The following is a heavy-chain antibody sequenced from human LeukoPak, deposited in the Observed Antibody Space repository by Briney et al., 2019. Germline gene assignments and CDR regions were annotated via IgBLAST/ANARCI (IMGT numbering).Heavy chain of an antibody. Sequence: GGSLRLSCAASGFTFSSYWMSWVRQAPGKGLEWVGFIRSKAYGGTTEYAASVKGRFTISRDDSKSIAYLQMNSLKTEDTAVYYCTRDLLAHYYDSSGPTVAFDYWGQGTLVTVSS. CDR2: IRSKAYGGTT. V-gene: IGHV3-49*04. J-gene: IGHJ4*02. CDR1: GFTFSSYW. D-gene: IGHD3-22*01. CDR3: TRDLLAHYYDSSGPTVAFDY.